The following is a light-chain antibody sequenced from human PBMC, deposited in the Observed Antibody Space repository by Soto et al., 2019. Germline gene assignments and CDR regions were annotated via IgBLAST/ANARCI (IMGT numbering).Light chain of an antibody. CDR2: DVS. V-gene: IGLV2-14*03. CDR1: SSDVGGYNS. CDR3: SSYTSSSTL. Sequence: QSALTQPASVSGSPGQSITISCAGTSSDVGGYNSVSWYQQHPGKAPKLIIYDVSNRPSGVSNRFSGSKSGNTASLTISGLQAEDEADYYCSSYTSSSTLFGGGTKLTVL. J-gene: IGLJ2*01.